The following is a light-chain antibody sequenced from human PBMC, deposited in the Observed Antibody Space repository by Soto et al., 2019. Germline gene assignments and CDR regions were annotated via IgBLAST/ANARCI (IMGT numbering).Light chain of an antibody. J-gene: IGKJ1*01. Sequence: IAWTQSQATLSXXPRAXPSLXGWXSQSVSSSYLAWYQEKPGQVSGLVIYGAARRATGITDRLSGTRSGTDFTLTISRLEPEAFAVYYCQQYGSSPETFGQGPELDIK. CDR3: QQYGSSPET. V-gene: IGKV3-20*01. CDR2: GAA. CDR1: QSVSSSY.